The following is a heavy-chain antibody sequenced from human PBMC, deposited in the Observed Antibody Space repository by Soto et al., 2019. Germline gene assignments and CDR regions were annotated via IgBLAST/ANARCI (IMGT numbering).Heavy chain of an antibody. J-gene: IGHJ4*02. V-gene: IGHV3-23*01. CDR2: ISGSGGST. D-gene: IGHD6-13*01. Sequence: EVQLLESGGGLVQPGGSLRLSCAASGFTFSSYAMSWVRQAPGKGLEWVSAISGSGGSTYYADSVKGRFTISRDNSKNTLYLQRNSLRAEDTAVYYCAESPYSIAAAVLYYFDYWGQGTLVTVSS. CDR3: AESPYSIAAAVLYYFDY. CDR1: GFTFSSYA.